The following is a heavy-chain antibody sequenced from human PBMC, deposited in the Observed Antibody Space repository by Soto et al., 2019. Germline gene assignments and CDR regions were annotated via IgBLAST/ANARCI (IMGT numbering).Heavy chain of an antibody. CDR1: GGSISSGGYY. Sequence: PSETLSLTCTVSGGSISSGGYYWSWIRQHPGKGLEWIGYIYYSGSTYYNPSLKSRVTISVDTSKDQFSLKLSSVTAADTAVYYCARGQPHYYYYGMDVWGQGTTVTVS. J-gene: IGHJ6*02. V-gene: IGHV4-31*03. CDR2: IYYSGST. CDR3: ARGQPHYYYYGMDV.